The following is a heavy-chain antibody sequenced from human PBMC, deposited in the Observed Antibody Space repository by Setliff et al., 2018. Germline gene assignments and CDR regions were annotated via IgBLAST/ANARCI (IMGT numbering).Heavy chain of an antibody. D-gene: IGHD3-10*01. J-gene: IGHJ4*02. V-gene: IGHV3-48*03. CDR2: ISSSGSTI. CDR3: ARGTPGATRVPAFDY. CDR1: GFTFSSYE. Sequence: PGGSLRLSCAASGFTFSSYEMNWVRQAPGKGLEWVSYISSSGSTIYYADSVKGRFTISRDNAKNSLYLQMNSLRAEDTAVYYCARGTPGATRVPAFDYWGQGTLVTVSS.